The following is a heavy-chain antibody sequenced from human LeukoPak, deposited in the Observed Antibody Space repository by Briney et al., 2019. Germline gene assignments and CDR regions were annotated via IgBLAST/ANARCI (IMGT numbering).Heavy chain of an antibody. V-gene: IGHV1-18*01. CDR2: ISAYNGNT. CDR3: ASPLFSSGYDEKEGY. CDR1: GYTFTSYG. J-gene: IGHJ4*02. Sequence: ASVKVSCKASGYTFTSYGISWVRQAPGQGLEWMGWISAYNGNTNYAQKLQGRVTMTTDTSTSTAYMELRSLRSDDTAVYYCASPLFSSGYDEKEGYWGQGTLVTVSS. D-gene: IGHD5-12*01.